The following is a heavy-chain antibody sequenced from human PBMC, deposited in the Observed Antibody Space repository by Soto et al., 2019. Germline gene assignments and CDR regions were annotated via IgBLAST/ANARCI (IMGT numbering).Heavy chain of an antibody. CDR3: AREACSNYDMLTGYYMACGSWFDA. D-gene: IGHD3-9*01. CDR1: GGSISSGGYY. Sequence: QVQLQESGPGLVKPSQTLSLTCTVSGGSISSGGYYWSWIRQHPGKGLEWIGYIYYSGSTYYNPSLESRVTLSVDTSKNQFSLKLSSVTAADTAVYYCAREACSNYDMLTGYYMACGSWFDAWGQGTLVTVSS. CDR2: IYYSGST. V-gene: IGHV4-31*03. J-gene: IGHJ5*02.